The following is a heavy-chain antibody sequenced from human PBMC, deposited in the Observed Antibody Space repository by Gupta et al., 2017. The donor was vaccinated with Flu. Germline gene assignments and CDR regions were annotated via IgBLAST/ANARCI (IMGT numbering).Heavy chain of an antibody. CDR3: ARETVVGVVVYFDY. D-gene: IGHD3-3*01. CDR1: GGSFSGYF. V-gene: IGHV4-34*02. J-gene: IGHJ4*02. Sequence: QVQLQQWGAGLLKPSETLSLTCAVSGGSFSGYFWSWIRQPPGKGLEWVGEINPSGSTNYNPSLKSRVTISLDTSRNQFSLKLTPVTAADTAVYYCARETVVGVVVYFDYWGQGTLVTVAS. CDR2: INPSGST.